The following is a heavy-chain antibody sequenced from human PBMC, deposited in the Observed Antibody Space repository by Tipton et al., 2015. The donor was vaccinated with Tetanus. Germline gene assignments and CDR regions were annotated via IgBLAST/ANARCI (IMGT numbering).Heavy chain of an antibody. CDR3: VTVNFPNYYHYGMDV. CDR2: ISSSGKTV. D-gene: IGHD1-1*01. V-gene: IGHV3-11*01. CDR1: GFTFSDHY. J-gene: IGHJ6*02. Sequence: SLRLSCVASGFTFSDHYMSWIRQAPGKGLEWVSYISSSGKTVHYADAVKGRFTISRDSAKNSLYLQMNSLRADDTAVYYCVTVNFPNYYHYGMDVWGQGTTVTVSS.